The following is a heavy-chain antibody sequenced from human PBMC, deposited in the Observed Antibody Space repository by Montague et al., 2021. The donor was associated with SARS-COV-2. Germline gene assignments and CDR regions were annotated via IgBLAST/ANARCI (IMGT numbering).Heavy chain of an antibody. CDR2: IYYSGST. J-gene: IGHJ6*02. D-gene: IGHD3-3*01. V-gene: IGHV4-61*01. Sequence: SETLSLTCTVSGGSVSSGSYYWSWVRQPPGKGLEWIGYIYYSGSTNYNPSLKSRVTISVNTSKNQFSLKLSSVTAADTAVYYCARDPWRITIFGVVTLYGMDVWGQGTTVTVSS. CDR3: ARDPWRITIFGVVTLYGMDV. CDR1: GGSVSSGSYY.